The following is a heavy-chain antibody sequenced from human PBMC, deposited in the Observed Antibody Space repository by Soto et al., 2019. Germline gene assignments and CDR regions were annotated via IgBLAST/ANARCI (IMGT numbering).Heavy chain of an antibody. CDR1: GFTFSSSA. CDR2: ISGSGGSP. J-gene: IGHJ3*02. D-gene: IGHD3-10*01. V-gene: IGHV3-23*01. CDR3: ALDYYGSGSHPNDAFDI. Sequence: EVQLLESGGGLVQPGGSLRLSCAASGFTFSSSAMSWVRQAPGKRLEWVSAISGSGGSPYYADSVKGRFTISRDNYKKTLYLQMNSLRAEDTAVYYCALDYYGSGSHPNDAFDIWGQGTMVTVSS.